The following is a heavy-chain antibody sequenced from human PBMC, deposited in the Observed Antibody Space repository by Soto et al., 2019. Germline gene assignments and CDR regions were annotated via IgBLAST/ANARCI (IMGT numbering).Heavy chain of an antibody. CDR2: INPNTGGT. Sequence: PAASVKVSCKASGYTFIGYYMHWVRQAPGQGLEWMGWINPNTGGTNYAQNFQGRVTMTRDTSSSTAYMELSRLRSDDTAVYFCARDSYYDILTGYSRNAFDIWGRGTTVTVSS. D-gene: IGHD3-9*01. CDR1: GYTFIGYY. CDR3: ARDSYYDILTGYSRNAFDI. V-gene: IGHV1-2*02. J-gene: IGHJ3*02.